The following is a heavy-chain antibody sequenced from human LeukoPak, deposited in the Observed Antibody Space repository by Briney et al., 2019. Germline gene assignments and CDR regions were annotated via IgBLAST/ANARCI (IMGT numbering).Heavy chain of an antibody. CDR2: IYYSGST. V-gene: IGHV4-39*07. CDR3: ARENYDILTGYGLGFDP. J-gene: IGHJ5*02. Sequence: PSETLSLTCTVSGGSISSSSYYWGWIRQPPGKGLEWIGSIYYSGSTYYNPSLKSRVTISVDTSKNQFSLKLSSVTAADTAVYYCARENYDILTGYGLGFDPWGQGTLVTVSS. CDR1: GGSISSSSYY. D-gene: IGHD3-9*01.